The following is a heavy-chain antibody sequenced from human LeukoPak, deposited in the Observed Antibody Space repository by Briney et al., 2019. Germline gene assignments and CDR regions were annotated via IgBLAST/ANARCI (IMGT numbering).Heavy chain of an antibody. J-gene: IGHJ4*02. CDR2: MEISGIT. CDR3: ARYSGSGYGRFYFDY. V-gene: IGHV4-59*10. D-gene: IGHD2-2*03. Sequence: GRMEISGITNYNPSLRSRVTLSLDTSKNQFSLKLSSVTAADTAVYYCARYSGSGYGRFYFDYWGQGILVTVSS.